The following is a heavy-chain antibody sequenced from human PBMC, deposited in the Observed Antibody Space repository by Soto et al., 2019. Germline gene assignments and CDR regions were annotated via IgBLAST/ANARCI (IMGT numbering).Heavy chain of an antibody. J-gene: IGHJ4*02. D-gene: IGHD4-17*01. V-gene: IGHV4-59*01. CDR2: IYYSGST. CDR1: GGSISSYY. Sequence: ASETLSLTCTVSGGSISSYYWSWIRQPPGKGLEWIGYIYYSGSTNYNPSLKSRVTISVDTSKNQFSLKLSSVTAADTAVYYCARVTTRRGFFDYWSQGTLVTVSS. CDR3: ARVTTRRGFFDY.